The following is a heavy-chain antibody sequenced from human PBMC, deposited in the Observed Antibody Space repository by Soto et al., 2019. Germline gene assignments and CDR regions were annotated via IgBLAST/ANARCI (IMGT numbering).Heavy chain of an antibody. V-gene: IGHV1-18*01. CDR1: GYTFTSYG. J-gene: IGHJ6*02. Sequence: ASVKVSCKASGYTFTSYGISWVRQATGQGLEWMGWISAYNGNTNYAQKLQGRVTMTTDTSTSTAYMELRSLRSDDTAVYYCARVLLDYDFWSGYVHYYGMDVWGQGTTVTVSS. D-gene: IGHD3-3*01. CDR3: ARVLLDYDFWSGYVHYYGMDV. CDR2: ISAYNGNT.